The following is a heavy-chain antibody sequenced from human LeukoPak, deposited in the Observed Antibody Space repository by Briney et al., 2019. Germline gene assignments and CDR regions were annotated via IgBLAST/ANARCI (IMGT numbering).Heavy chain of an antibody. Sequence: GGSLRLSCAASGFTFSTYAMHWVRQAPGKGLEWVAVISYDGSNKYYADSVKGRFTISRDNAKNSLYLQMNSLRAEDTAVYYCAGEHYDSSGFFSAYYMDVWGKGTTVTTSS. J-gene: IGHJ6*03. CDR2: ISYDGSNK. CDR1: GFTFSTYA. D-gene: IGHD3-22*01. V-gene: IGHV3-30*04. CDR3: AGEHYDSSGFFSAYYMDV.